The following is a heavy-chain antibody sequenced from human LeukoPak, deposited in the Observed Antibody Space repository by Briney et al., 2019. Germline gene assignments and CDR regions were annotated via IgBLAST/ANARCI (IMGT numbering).Heavy chain of an antibody. J-gene: IGHJ4*02. Sequence: GGSLRLSCATSGFTFDDFGMAWVRQVPGKGPEWVSGINWNGETIAYRDSVKGRFTISRDSARRSVYLQMNSLRDEDTALYYCAKEKGANWDPFDYWGRGTLVIVSS. CDR3: AKEKGANWDPFDY. CDR1: GFTFDDFG. D-gene: IGHD7-27*01. CDR2: INWNGETI. V-gene: IGHV3-20*04.